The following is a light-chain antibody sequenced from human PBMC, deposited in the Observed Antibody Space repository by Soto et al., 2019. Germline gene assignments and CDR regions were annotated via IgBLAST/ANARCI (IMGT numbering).Light chain of an antibody. V-gene: IGKV3-20*01. CDR1: QSVSSY. CDR2: DAS. Sequence: EIVLTQSPGILSLSPGERATLSCRASQSVSSYLAWYQQKPGQAPRLLIYDASNRATGIPDRFSGSGSGTDFTLTISRLEPEDFAVYYCQQYGSSGTFGQGTKVDI. CDR3: QQYGSSGT. J-gene: IGKJ1*01.